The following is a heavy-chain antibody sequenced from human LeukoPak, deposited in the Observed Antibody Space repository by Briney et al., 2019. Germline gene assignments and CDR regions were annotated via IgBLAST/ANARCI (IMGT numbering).Heavy chain of an antibody. Sequence: ASVKVSCKASGYTFTDSYIHWVRQAPGQGLEWMGWIFPKSGATNYAQKFQVRVTMTRDTSISTAYMELSRLRYDDTAVYYCASSQVGATLRGWGQGALVTVSS. V-gene: IGHV1-2*02. CDR2: IFPKSGAT. J-gene: IGHJ4*02. CDR1: GYTFTDSY. D-gene: IGHD1-26*01. CDR3: ASSQVGATLRG.